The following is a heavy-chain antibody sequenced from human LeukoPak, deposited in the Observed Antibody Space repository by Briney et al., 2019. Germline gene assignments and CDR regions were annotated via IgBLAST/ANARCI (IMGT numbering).Heavy chain of an antibody. Sequence: GGSLRLSCAAAGFTFSSDGMHWVRQAPGKGLGWVSRVNSDGSSTSYADSVKGRFTISRDNPQTPLSLQMNSLRAEAPAVYSCARGERELRNFNYWGQGTLVTVSS. CDR2: VNSDGSST. V-gene: IGHV3-74*01. CDR3: ARGERELRNFNY. D-gene: IGHD1-26*01. CDR1: GFTFSSDG. J-gene: IGHJ4*02.